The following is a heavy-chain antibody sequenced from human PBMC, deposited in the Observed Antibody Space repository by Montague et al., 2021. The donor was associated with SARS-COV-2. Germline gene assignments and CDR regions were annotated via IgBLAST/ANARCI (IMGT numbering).Heavy chain of an antibody. CDR2: IYHSGST. CDR1: GGSISSGGYS. Sequence: TLSLTCAVSGGSISSGGYSWNWIRQPPGKGLEWIGYIYHSGSTYYNPSLKSRVTISLDMSTNQFSLNLTSVTAADTAVYYCARGSMVRGGKVYYGVDVWGQGTTVPVSS. D-gene: IGHD3-10*01. CDR3: ARGSMVRGGKVYYGVDV. J-gene: IGHJ6*02. V-gene: IGHV4-30-2*01.